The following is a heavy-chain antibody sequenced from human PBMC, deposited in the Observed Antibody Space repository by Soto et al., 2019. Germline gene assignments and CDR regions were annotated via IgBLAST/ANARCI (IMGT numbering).Heavy chain of an antibody. CDR1: GFTFSSYA. CDR2: ISYDGSNK. Sequence: VQLVESGGGVVQPGRSLRLSCAASGFTFSSYAMHWVRQAPGKGLEWVAVISYDGSNKYYADSVKGRFTISRDNSKNTLYLQMNSLRAEDTAVYYCARVYLDYYDSSGYYDYYYYYGMDVWGQGTTVTVSS. V-gene: IGHV3-30-3*01. J-gene: IGHJ6*02. D-gene: IGHD3-22*01. CDR3: ARVYLDYYDSSGYYDYYYYYGMDV.